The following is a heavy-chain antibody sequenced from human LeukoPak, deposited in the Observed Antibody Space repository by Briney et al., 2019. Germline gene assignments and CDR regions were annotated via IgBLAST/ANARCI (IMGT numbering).Heavy chain of an antibody. Sequence: SETLSLTCTVSGGSSSSGDYYWSWIRQPPGKGLEWIGYIYYSGSTYYNPSLKSRVTISVDTSKNQFSLKLSSVTAADTAVYYCARSPYVWGSYRYSYFDYWGQGTLVTVSS. D-gene: IGHD3-16*02. CDR1: GGSSSSGDYY. J-gene: IGHJ4*02. V-gene: IGHV4-30-4*01. CDR3: ARSPYVWGSYRYSYFDY. CDR2: IYYSGST.